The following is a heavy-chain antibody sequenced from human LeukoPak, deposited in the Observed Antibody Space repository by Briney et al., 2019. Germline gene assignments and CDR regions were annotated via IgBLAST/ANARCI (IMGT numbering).Heavy chain of an antibody. CDR1: GFTFSSYW. CDR3: ARGPNSNWSGLDF. V-gene: IGHV3-7*01. Sequence: GGSLRLSCAASGFTFSSYWMNWARQAPGKGLEWVASINHNGNVSYYVDSVKGRFTVSRDNAKNTLYLQVNNLRAEDTAVYYCARGPNSNWSGLDFWGQGTLLTVSS. J-gene: IGHJ4*02. D-gene: IGHD6-6*01. CDR2: INHNGNVS.